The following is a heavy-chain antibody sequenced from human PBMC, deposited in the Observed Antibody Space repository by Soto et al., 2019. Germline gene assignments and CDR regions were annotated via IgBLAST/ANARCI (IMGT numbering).Heavy chain of an antibody. J-gene: IGHJ6*02. CDR3: AMLGGWSGGSSGMDF. Sequence: PGGSLRLSCAASGFTFSNAWMNWVRQAPGKGLEWVGRIRRKANSYTTEYAAPVKGRFTISRDDSKNSLYLQMNSLKSEDTAVYYCAMLGGWSGGSSGMDFSGQGTTVTVSS. CDR2: IRRKANSYTT. V-gene: IGHV3-72*01. CDR1: GFTFSNAW. D-gene: IGHD6-19*01.